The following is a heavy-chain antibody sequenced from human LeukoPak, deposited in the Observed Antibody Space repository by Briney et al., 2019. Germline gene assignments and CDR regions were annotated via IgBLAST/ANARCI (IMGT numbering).Heavy chain of an antibody. V-gene: IGHV4-4*02. CDR1: GGSISSNNW. CDR2: IYHSGST. J-gene: IGHJ4*02. Sequence: PSETLSLTCAVSGGSISSNNWWSWVGRPPGKGLEWIGEIYHSGSTNYNPSLKSRVTISVDTSKNQFSLKLSSVTAADTAVYYCARGGEDGYNLLTFDYWGQGTLVSVSS. D-gene: IGHD5-24*01. CDR3: ARGGEDGYNLLTFDY.